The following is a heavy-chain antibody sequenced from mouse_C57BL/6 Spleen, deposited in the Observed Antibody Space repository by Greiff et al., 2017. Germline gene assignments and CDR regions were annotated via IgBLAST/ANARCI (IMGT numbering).Heavy chain of an antibody. CDR1: GYTFTDYN. CDR3: ARDRGSSPYYFDY. V-gene: IGHV1-22*01. Sequence: VQLKESGPELVKPGASVKMSCKASGYTFTDYNMHWVKQSHGKSLEWIGYINPNNGGTSYNQKFKGKATLTVNKSSSTAYMELRSLTSEDSAVYYCARDRGSSPYYFDYWGQGTTLTVSS. CDR2: INPNNGGT. D-gene: IGHD1-1*01. J-gene: IGHJ2*01.